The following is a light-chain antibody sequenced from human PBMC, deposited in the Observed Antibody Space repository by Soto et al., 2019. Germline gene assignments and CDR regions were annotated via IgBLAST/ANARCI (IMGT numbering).Light chain of an antibody. V-gene: IGLV2-14*01. CDR1: GSNVGGYNY. CDR2: EVS. J-gene: IGLJ3*02. CDR3: SSYTSSSSLKWV. Sequence: QSALTQPASVSGSPGQSITISCNETGSNVGGYNYVSWYQQHPGKAPKLMIYEVSNRPSGVSNRFSGSKSGNTASLTISGLQAEDEADYYCSSYTSSSSLKWVFGGGTKLTVL.